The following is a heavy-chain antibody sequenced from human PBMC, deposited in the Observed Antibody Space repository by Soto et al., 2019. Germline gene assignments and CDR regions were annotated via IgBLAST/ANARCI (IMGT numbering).Heavy chain of an antibody. CDR1: GFTFSSYA. D-gene: IGHD1-1*01. V-gene: IGHV3-30-3*01. Sequence: GGSLRLSCAASGFTFSSYAMHWVRQAPGKGLEWVAVISYDGSNKYYADSVKGRFTISRDNSKNTLYLQMNSLRAEDTAVYYCARMQLERIGSDYFDYWGQGTLVTVSS. CDR2: ISYDGSNK. J-gene: IGHJ4*02. CDR3: ARMQLERIGSDYFDY.